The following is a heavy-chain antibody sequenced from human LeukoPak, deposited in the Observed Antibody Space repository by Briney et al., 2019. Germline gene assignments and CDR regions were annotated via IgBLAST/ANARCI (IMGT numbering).Heavy chain of an antibody. V-gene: IGHV4-39*01. CDR1: GGSISSSSYY. Sequence: PSETLSLTCTVSGGSISSSSYYWGWIRQPPGKGLEWIGSIYYSGSTYYNPSLKSRVTISVDTSKNQFSLKLSSVTAADTAVYYCARVLRRYYFDYWGQGTLVTVSS. CDR2: IYYSGST. CDR3: ARVLRRYYFDY. D-gene: IGHD2-15*01. J-gene: IGHJ4*02.